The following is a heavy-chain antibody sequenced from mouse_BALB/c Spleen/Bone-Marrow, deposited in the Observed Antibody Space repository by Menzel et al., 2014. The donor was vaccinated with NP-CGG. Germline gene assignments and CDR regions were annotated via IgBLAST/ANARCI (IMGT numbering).Heavy chain of an antibody. CDR2: ISKGGGST. CDR1: GFTFSSYI. V-gene: IGHV5-12-2*01. Sequence: EVQLVESGGGLVQPGGSLKISCAASGFTFSSYIMSWVRQTPEKRLEWVAYISKGGGSTYYPDTAKGRFTISRDNAKNTLYLQMISLKSEDTAMYYCARQGVYYGKTYYAMDYWGQGTSVTVSS. D-gene: IGHD2-1*01. J-gene: IGHJ4*01. CDR3: ARQGVYYGKTYYAMDY.